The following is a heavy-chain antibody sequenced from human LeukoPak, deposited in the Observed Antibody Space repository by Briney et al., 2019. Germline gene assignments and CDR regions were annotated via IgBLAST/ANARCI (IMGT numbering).Heavy chain of an antibody. CDR2: IYYSEST. Sequence: SETLSLTCTVSGGSISSYYWSWIRQPPGKGLEWIGYIYYSESTNYNPSLKSRVTISVDTSKNQFSLKLSSVTAADTAVYYCAREGYYGSGSYSWFDPWGQGTLVTVSS. J-gene: IGHJ5*02. CDR3: AREGYYGSGSYSWFDP. V-gene: IGHV4-59*01. CDR1: GGSISSYY. D-gene: IGHD3-10*01.